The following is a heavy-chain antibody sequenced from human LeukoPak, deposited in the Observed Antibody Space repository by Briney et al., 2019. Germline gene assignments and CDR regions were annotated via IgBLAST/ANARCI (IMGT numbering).Heavy chain of an antibody. Sequence: GGSLRLSCVASGFTFSAYWMSWVRQAPGKGLEYMASIEQDGSETYYVDSVKGRFTISRDNAKNSLYLQMNSLRAEDTAVYYCARDNSGVYAIPGGRYYYYMDVWGKGTTVTVSS. V-gene: IGHV3-7*01. CDR2: IEQDGSET. D-gene: IGHD2-8*01. J-gene: IGHJ6*03. CDR1: GFTFSAYW. CDR3: ARDNSGVYAIPGGRYYYYMDV.